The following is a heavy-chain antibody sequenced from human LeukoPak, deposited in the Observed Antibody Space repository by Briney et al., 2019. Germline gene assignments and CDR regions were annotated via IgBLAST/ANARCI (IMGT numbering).Heavy chain of an antibody. V-gene: IGHV3-30*04. CDR2: ISYDGSNK. CDR3: ARLKRGGTSIRGVDY. J-gene: IGHJ4*02. D-gene: IGHD1-1*01. Sequence: QPGGSLRLSCAASGFTFSSYAMHWVRQAPGKGLEWVAVISYDGSNKYYADSVKGRFTISRDNSKNTLYLQMNSLRAEDTAVYYCARLKRGGTSIRGVDYWGQGTLVTVSS. CDR1: GFTFSSYA.